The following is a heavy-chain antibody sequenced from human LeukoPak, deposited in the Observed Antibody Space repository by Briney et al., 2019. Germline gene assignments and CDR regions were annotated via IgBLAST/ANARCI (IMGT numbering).Heavy chain of an antibody. D-gene: IGHD3-3*01. CDR2: MNPNSGNT. J-gene: IGHJ6*02. CDR1: GYTFTSYD. CDR3: ARGKKKYYDFWSGYSPYYYYYGMDV. Sequence: GESLKVSCKASGYTFTSYDINWVRQATGQGLEWMGWMNPNSGNTGYAQKFQGRVTMTRNTSISTAYMELSSLRSEDTAVYYCARGKKKYYDFWSGYSPYYYYYGMDVWGQGTTVTVSS. V-gene: IGHV1-8*01.